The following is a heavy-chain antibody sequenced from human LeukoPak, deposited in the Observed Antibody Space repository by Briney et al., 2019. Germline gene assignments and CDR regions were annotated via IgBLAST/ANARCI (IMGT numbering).Heavy chain of an antibody. CDR2: IHYSGNT. V-gene: IGHV4-59*01. D-gene: IGHD3-22*01. CDR1: GDSISTYY. CDR3: VRGHMIVGP. Sequence: SETLSLTCTVSGDSISTYYWSWIRQPPGKGLEWIGYIHYSGNTNYHPSLKGRVTISIDTSKNQFSLKLTSVTAADTAVYYCVRGHMIVGPWGQGTLVTVSS. J-gene: IGHJ5*02.